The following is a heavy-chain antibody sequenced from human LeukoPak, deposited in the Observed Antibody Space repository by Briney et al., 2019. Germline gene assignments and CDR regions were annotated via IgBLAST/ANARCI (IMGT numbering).Heavy chain of an antibody. CDR3: ARKRTYYDFWSGYYYFDY. J-gene: IGHJ4*02. CDR2: TNHSGST. CDR1: GGSFSGYY. Sequence: SETLSLTCAVYGGSFSGYYWSWIRQPPGKGLEWIGETNHSGSTNYNPSLKSRVTISVDTSKNQFSLKLSSVTAADAAVYYCARKRTYYDFWSGYYYFDYWGQGTLVTVSS. D-gene: IGHD3-3*01. V-gene: IGHV4-34*01.